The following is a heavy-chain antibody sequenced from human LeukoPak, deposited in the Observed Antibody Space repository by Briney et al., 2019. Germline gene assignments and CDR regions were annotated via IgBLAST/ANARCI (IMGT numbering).Heavy chain of an antibody. D-gene: IGHD6-6*01. J-gene: IGHJ6*03. CDR3: ARQRAARLPYYYYYYMDV. V-gene: IGHV4-39*01. CDR1: GDSVSTNLYY. Sequence: SETLSLTCTVSGDSVSTNLYYWGWIRQPPGKGLEWIGSIYYSGSTYYNPSLKSRITISVDTSKNHFSLRLSSVTAADTAVYYCARQRAARLPYYYYYYMDVWGKGTTVTVSS. CDR2: IYYSGST.